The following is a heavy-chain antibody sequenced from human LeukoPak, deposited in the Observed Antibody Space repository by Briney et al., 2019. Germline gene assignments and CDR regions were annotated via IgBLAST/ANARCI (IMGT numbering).Heavy chain of an antibody. CDR2: IYYSGST. D-gene: IGHD3-9*01. Sequence: SETLFLTCAVSGGSISSNSYYWGWIRQPPGKGLEWIGSIYYSGSTYYNPSLKSRVTISVDTSKNQFSLKLSSVTAADTAVYYCATGIGVILTQLDYWGQGTLVTVSS. CDR1: GGSISSNSYY. J-gene: IGHJ4*02. V-gene: IGHV4-39*07. CDR3: ATGIGVILTQLDY.